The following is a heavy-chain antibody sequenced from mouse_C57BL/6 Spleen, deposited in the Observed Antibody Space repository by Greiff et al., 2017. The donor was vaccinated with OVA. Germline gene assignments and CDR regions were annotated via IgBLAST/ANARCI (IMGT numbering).Heavy chain of an antibody. J-gene: IGHJ4*01. CDR3: ARMLLRLYYAMDY. CDR1: GYSITSGYY. CDR2: ISYDGSN. Sequence: EVQLQQSGPGLVKPSQSLSLTCSVTGYSITSGYYWNWIRQFPGNKLEWMGYISYDGSNNYNPSLKNRISITRDTSKNQFFLKLNSVTTEDTATYYCARMLLRLYYAMDYWGQGTSVTVSS. V-gene: IGHV3-6*01. D-gene: IGHD1-2*01.